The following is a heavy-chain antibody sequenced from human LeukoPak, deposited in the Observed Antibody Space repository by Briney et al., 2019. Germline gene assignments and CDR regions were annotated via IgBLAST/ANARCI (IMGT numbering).Heavy chain of an antibody. J-gene: IGHJ4*02. CDR1: GYSISSGYY. Sequence: PSETLSLTCTVSGYSISSGYYWGWIRQPPGKGLEWIGSIYHSGSTYYNPSLKSRVTISVDTSKNQFSLKLSSVTAADTAVYYCARVTYYDFWSGSSDKGYFDYWGQGTLVTVSS. CDR3: ARVTYYDFWSGSSDKGYFDY. V-gene: IGHV4-38-2*02. D-gene: IGHD3-3*01. CDR2: IYHSGST.